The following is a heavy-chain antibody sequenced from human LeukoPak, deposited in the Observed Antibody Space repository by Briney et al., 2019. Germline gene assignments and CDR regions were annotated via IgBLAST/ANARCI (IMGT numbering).Heavy chain of an antibody. Sequence: PSETLSLTCTVSGGSISSYYWSWIRQPPGKGLEWIGEINHSGSTNYNPSLKSRVTISVDTSKNQFSLKLSSVTAADTAVYYCARGVGATTPFDYWGQGTLVTVSS. D-gene: IGHD1-26*01. CDR1: GGSISSYY. CDR3: ARGVGATTPFDY. V-gene: IGHV4-34*01. J-gene: IGHJ4*02. CDR2: INHSGST.